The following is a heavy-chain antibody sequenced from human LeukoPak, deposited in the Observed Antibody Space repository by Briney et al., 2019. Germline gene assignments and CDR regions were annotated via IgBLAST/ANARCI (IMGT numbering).Heavy chain of an antibody. CDR1: GGSISSYY. Sequence: PSETLSLTCTVSGGSISSYYWSWIRQPPGKGLEWIGYIYYSGSTNYNPSLKSRVTISVDTSKNQFSLKLSSVTAADTAVYYCASVGYCSSTSCWEYYFDYWGQGTLVTVPS. D-gene: IGHD2-2*01. CDR2: IYYSGST. V-gene: IGHV4-59*01. CDR3: ASVGYCSSTSCWEYYFDY. J-gene: IGHJ4*02.